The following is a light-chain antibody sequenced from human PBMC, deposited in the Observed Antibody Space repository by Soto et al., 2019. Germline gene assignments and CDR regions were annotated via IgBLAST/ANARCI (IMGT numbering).Light chain of an antibody. V-gene: IGKV1-12*02. CDR3: QQANSFPFT. Sequence: DIQMTQSPSSVSASIGDRVTITCRTSQDISSSLAWYQQKPGKAPKLLIYAASNLESGVSLRFSGSGSGTDFTLTISSLQPEDFATYYCQQANSFPFTFGQGTRLEVK. J-gene: IGKJ5*01. CDR2: AAS. CDR1: QDISSS.